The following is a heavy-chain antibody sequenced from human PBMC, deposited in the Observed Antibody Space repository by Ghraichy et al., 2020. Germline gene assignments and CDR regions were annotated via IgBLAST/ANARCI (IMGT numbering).Heavy chain of an antibody. D-gene: IGHD4/OR15-4a*01. CDR1: GGAIENYF. CDR3: ARSSTRFMVLINS. J-gene: IGHJ4*02. Sequence: SETLSLTCTVSGGAIENYFWSWIRQPPGKGLEWIGNVYKTGSTNYNPSLKSRVTMSVDTSKNQFSLDLTSVTAADTAPYYCARSSTRFMVLINSWGQGTLVTVSS. V-gene: IGHV4-59*13. CDR2: VYKTGST.